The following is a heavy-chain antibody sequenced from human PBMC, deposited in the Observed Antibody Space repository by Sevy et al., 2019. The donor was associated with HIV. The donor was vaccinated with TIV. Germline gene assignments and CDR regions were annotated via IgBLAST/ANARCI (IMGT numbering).Heavy chain of an antibody. CDR3: VRQRGDTVVLPDVLPYYGMDV. Sequence: GGSLRLSCAASGLTFSSYWMHWVRQAPGKGLVWVSRINGDGSSTSYADSVKGRFTISRDNAKNTLYLQMNSLRAEDTAVYYCVRQRGDTVVLPDVLPYYGMDVWCQGTTVTVSS. D-gene: IGHD2-2*01. J-gene: IGHJ6*02. CDR1: GLTFSSYW. CDR2: INGDGSST. V-gene: IGHV3-74*01.